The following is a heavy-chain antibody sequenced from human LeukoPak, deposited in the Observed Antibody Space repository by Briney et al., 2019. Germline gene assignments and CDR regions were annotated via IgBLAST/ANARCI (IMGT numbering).Heavy chain of an antibody. CDR1: GFTFSSYG. CDR3: AKRGDAYNFGH. D-gene: IGHD5-24*01. CDR2: IFYDESKQ. Sequence: QPGRSLRLSCAASGFTFSSYGMHWVRQAPGKGLEWGAVIFYDESKQYYADSVKGRFTISRDNSNNTLYLQMNSLTAEDTAVYYCAKRGDAYNFGHWGQGTLVTVSS. J-gene: IGHJ4*02. V-gene: IGHV3-30*18.